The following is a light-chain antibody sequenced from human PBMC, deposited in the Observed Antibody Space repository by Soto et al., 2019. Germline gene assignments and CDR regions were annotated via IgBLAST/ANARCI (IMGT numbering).Light chain of an antibody. CDR1: QSVSNNY. J-gene: IGKJ5*01. V-gene: IGKV3D-20*02. CDR3: QHRSIWPVS. CDR2: GAS. Sequence: ENVFAPAPGTPSLSPGERATLSCRASQSVSNNYLAWYQQKPGQAPRLLIYGASNRATGIPDRFSGSGSGTDFTLTISSLEPEDFAVYYCQHRSIWPVSFGQGTRLEIK.